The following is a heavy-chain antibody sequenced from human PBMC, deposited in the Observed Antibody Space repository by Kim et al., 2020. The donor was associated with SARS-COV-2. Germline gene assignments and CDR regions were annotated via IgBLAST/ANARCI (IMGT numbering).Heavy chain of an antibody. J-gene: IGHJ5*02. CDR3: AKDGRVKKMGSAAGTGSWFDP. Sequence: GGSLRLSCAASGFTFGDYAMHWVRQAPGKGLEWVSGISWNSGSIGYADSVKGRFTISRDNAKNSLYLQMNSLRAEDTALYYCAKDGRVKKMGSAAGTGSWFDPWGQGTLVTVSS. CDR2: ISWNSGSI. D-gene: IGHD6-13*01. V-gene: IGHV3-9*01. CDR1: GFTFGDYA.